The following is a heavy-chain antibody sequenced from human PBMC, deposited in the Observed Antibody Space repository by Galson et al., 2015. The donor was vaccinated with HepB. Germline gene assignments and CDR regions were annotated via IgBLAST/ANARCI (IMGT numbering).Heavy chain of an antibody. V-gene: IGHV3-15*01. J-gene: IGHJ4*02. CDR1: GLTFKNAW. D-gene: IGHD3-3*01. CDR2: IRSKADGGTT. Sequence: SLRLSCATSGLTFKNAWMSWVRKAPGKGLEWVGRIRSKADGGTTAYGAPVRDRFTISRDDSKDLLYLHINSLKTEDTAMYYCTARFWSSHSDYFDYCGQGTLVTVSS. CDR3: TARFWSSHSDYFDY.